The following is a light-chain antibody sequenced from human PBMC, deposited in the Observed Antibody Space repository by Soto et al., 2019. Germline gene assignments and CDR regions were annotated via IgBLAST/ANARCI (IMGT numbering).Light chain of an antibody. Sequence: QSALTQPASVSGSPGQSITISCTGTSSDVGNYNYVSWYQQHPGKAPKLMIYDVSNRPSGVSNHFSGSKSGNTASLTISGLQAEDEADYYCSSYTSSRTLVFGTGTKVTFL. J-gene: IGLJ1*01. CDR2: DVS. CDR3: SSYTSSRTLV. V-gene: IGLV2-14*01. CDR1: SSDVGNYNY.